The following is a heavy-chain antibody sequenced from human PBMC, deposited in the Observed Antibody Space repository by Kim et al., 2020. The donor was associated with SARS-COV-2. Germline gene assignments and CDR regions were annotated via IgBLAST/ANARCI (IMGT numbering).Heavy chain of an antibody. CDR1: GFTFSSYS. CDR3: ARDRDIVVVIAIFSDINHAYGMDV. CDR2: ISSRSSTI. V-gene: IGHV3-48*02. J-gene: IGHJ6*02. D-gene: IGHD2-21*01. Sequence: GGSLRLSCAASGFTFSSYSMNWVRQAPGKWLEWVSYISSRSSTIYYADAVKGRFTISRDNAENSLYLQMNSLRDEDTAVYYCARDRDIVVVIAIFSDINHAYGMDVWGQGTTVTVS.